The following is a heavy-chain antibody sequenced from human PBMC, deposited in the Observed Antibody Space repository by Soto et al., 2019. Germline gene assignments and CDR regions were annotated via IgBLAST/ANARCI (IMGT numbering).Heavy chain of an antibody. CDR2: INPADSDI. CDR3: ARHQRDGGASRKIDC. V-gene: IGHV5-51*01. CDR1: GYSFTSNW. Sequence: GESLKISCQGSGYSFTSNWIGWVRQMPGKGLEWMGIINPADSDIKYSPSFQGQVTISADKSIGTAYLQWSSLKASDTAMYYCARHQRDGGASRKIDCWGQGTLVTVSS. J-gene: IGHJ4*02. D-gene: IGHD2-21*01.